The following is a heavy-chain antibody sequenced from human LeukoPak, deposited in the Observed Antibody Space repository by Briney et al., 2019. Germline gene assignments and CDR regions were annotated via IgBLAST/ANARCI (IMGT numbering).Heavy chain of an antibody. CDR3: ARGERYSGSYGAYYYYYMDV. J-gene: IGHJ6*03. CDR2: INPNSGGT. V-gene: IGHV1-2*02. CDR1: GYTFTGYY. Sequence: ASVKVSCKASGYTFTGYYMHWVRQAPGQGLEWMGWINPNSGGTNYAQKFQGRVTMTRDTSISTAYMELSRLRSDDTAVYYCARGERYSGSYGAYYYYYMDVWGKGTTVTISS. D-gene: IGHD1-26*01.